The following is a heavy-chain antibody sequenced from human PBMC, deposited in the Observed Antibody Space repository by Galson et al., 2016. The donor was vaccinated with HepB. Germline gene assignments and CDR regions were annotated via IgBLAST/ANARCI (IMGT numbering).Heavy chain of an antibody. Sequence: SLRLSCAASGFTFSTYAMSWVRQAPGKGLQWVATITNSGVSASYADSVKGRFTISRDNSNNRLHLQMNSLRAEDTAVYFCARALGRYSDWLALGGVDVWGQGTTVTVSS. CDR2: ITNSGVSA. V-gene: IGHV3-23*01. J-gene: IGHJ6*02. CDR3: ARALGRYSDWLALGGVDV. CDR1: GFTFSTYA. D-gene: IGHD3-9*01.